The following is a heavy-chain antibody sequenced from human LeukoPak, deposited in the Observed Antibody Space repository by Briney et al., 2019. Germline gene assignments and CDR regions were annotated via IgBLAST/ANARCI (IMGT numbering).Heavy chain of an antibody. Sequence: PSETLSLTCTVSGGSISSYYWSWMRQPPGKGLEWIGYIYYSGSTNYNPSLKSRVTISVDTSKNQFSLKLSSVTAADTAVYYCARGLRFLEWLTQDYWGQGTLVTVSS. CDR2: IYYSGST. J-gene: IGHJ4*02. CDR1: GGSISSYY. V-gene: IGHV4-59*01. D-gene: IGHD3-3*01. CDR3: ARGLRFLEWLTQDY.